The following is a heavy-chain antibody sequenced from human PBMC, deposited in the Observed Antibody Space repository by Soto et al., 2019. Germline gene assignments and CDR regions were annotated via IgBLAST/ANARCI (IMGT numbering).Heavy chain of an antibody. D-gene: IGHD3-10*01. J-gene: IGHJ4*02. CDR1: GFTFSSYA. Sequence: PGGSLRLSCAASGFTFSSYAMSWVRQAPGKGLEWVSGISDSGGSTYHADSVKGRFTISRDNSKNTLYLQMDSLRADDTAVYYCAKAKEPTSGTPLRIFDYWGKGTLVTVSS. CDR3: AKAKEPTSGTPLRIFDY. CDR2: ISDSGGST. V-gene: IGHV3-23*01.